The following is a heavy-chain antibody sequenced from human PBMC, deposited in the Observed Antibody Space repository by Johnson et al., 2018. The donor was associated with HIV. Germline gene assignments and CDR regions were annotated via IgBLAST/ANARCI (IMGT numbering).Heavy chain of an antibody. J-gene: IGHJ3*01. CDR1: GFTFSSYG. CDR2: TYYEGINK. D-gene: IGHD2-15*01. CDR3: AKIMSKWSVDDDAFDV. Sequence: VLLLESGGGVVQPGRSLKLSCAASGFTFSSYGMHWVRQAPGKGLEWMALTYYEGINKYYADSVKGRFTISRDNTKNTLYLQMNSLRAEDTAVYYCAKIMSKWSVDDDAFDVWGQGTMVTVSS. V-gene: IGHV3-33*06.